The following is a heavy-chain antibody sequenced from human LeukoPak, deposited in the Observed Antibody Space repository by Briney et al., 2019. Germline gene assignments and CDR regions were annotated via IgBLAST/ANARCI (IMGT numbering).Heavy chain of an antibody. CDR3: ARVQSYYDSSGYYSY. CDR2: IIPILGIA. CDR1: GGTFSSYA. V-gene: IGHV1-69*04. J-gene: IGHJ4*02. Sequence: SVKVSCKASGGTFSSYAISWVRQAPGQGLEWMGRIIPILGIANYAQKFQGRVTITADKSTSTAYMELSSLRSEDTAVYYCARVQSYYDSSGYYSYWGQGTLVTVSS. D-gene: IGHD3-22*01.